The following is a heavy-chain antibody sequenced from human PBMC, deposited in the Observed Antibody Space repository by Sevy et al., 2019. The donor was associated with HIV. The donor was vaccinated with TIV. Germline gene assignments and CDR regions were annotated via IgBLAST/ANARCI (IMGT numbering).Heavy chain of an antibody. CDR2: IHSTGGS. D-gene: IGHD2-2*02. CDR1: GGSISTYY. Sequence: SETLSLTCTVSGGSISTYYWTWIRQPPGKGLEWLGSIHSTGGSNDNPSLNGRITLSVDTSKNQFSMKMGSVTAADTAVYYCARVPGIIVPAAIPDRYYYSMDVWGQGTTVTVSS. CDR3: ARVPGIIVPAAIPDRYYYSMDV. V-gene: IGHV4-59*01. J-gene: IGHJ6*02.